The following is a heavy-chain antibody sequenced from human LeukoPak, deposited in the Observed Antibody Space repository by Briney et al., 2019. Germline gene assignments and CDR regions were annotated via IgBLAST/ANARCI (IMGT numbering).Heavy chain of an antibody. CDR3: AKGLSKSSSASYYTD. J-gene: IGHJ4*02. D-gene: IGHD2-2*02. V-gene: IGHV3-9*01. CDR1: GFTFDDYA. CDR2: ISWNSGAI. Sequence: PGGSLRLSCAASGFTFDDYAMHWVRQAPGKGLEWVSGISWNSGAIGYADSVKGRFTISRDNAKNSLYLQMNSLSAEDTALYYCAKGLSKSSSASYYTDWGQGTLVTVSS.